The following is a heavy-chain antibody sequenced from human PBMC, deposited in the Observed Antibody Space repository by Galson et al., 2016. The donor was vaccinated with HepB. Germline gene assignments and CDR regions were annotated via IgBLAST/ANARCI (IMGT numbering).Heavy chain of an antibody. CDR2: ISSSSSYT. Sequence: SLRLSCAASGFTFSDYSMSWIRQAPGQGLEWVSYISSSSSYTNSADSLKGRFTISRDNAKNSLYLQVNSLGADDTAVYYCARGTVAGSLDYWGQGTLVIVSA. V-gene: IGHV3-11*06. D-gene: IGHD6-19*01. CDR1: GFTFSDYS. J-gene: IGHJ4*02. CDR3: ARGTVAGSLDY.